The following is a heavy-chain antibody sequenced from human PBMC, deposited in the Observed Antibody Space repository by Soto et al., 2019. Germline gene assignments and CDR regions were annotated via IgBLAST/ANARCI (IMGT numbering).Heavy chain of an antibody. CDR2: ISAYNDHT. D-gene: IGHD1-1*01. J-gene: IGHJ4*02. V-gene: IGHV1-18*01. CDR3: ARGTYFDY. CDR1: GYIMTTYG. Sequence: QVQLVQSGTEVKKPGASVKVSCKASGYIMTTYGVSWVRQAPGQGLEWVGWISAYNDHTNYAQKFQGRVTMTTATSTSTAYMELRSLRSDDTAVYYCARGTYFDYWGQGTLVTVSS.